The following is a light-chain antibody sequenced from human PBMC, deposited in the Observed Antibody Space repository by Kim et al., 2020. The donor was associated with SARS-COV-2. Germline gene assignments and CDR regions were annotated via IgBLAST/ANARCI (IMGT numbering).Light chain of an antibody. Sequence: EILLTQSPGTLSLSPGESATLSCRASQTVTRNYLNWYQQKAGQAPRLLIYAASSRAADIPDRFSGSGSGTDFTLTISRLEPEDFGVYCCKKYGGSPLRTFGGGTKVDIK. CDR2: AAS. V-gene: IGKV3-20*01. CDR3: KKYGGSPLRT. CDR1: QTVTRNY. J-gene: IGKJ4*01.